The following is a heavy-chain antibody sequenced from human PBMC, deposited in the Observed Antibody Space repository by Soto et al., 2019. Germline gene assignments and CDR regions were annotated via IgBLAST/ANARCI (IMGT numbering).Heavy chain of an antibody. Sequence: GESLKISCKGSGYSFTSYWIGWVRQMPGKGLEWMGIIYPGDSDTRYSPSFQGQVTISADKSISTAYLQRSSLKASDTAMELRTRGARDGYKGGGGYYYGMDVWGQGTTVTVSS. J-gene: IGHJ6*02. CDR1: GYSFTSYW. V-gene: IGHV5-51*01. CDR3: TRGARDGYKGGGGYYYGMDV. CDR2: IYPGDSDT. D-gene: IGHD5-12*01.